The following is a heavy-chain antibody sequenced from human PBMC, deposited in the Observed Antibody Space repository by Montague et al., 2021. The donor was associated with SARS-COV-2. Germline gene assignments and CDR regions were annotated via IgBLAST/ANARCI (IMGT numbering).Heavy chain of an antibody. Sequence: TLSLTCTGSGGSISGDNYYWTWIRQHPGKGLEWIGYIYYSGSTYYNPSLKSRVTISVDTSKNQFSLKLSSVTAADTAVYYCARVQGITMIVVVIGAFDIWGQGTMVTVSS. CDR2: IYYSGST. CDR1: GGSISGDNYY. J-gene: IGHJ3*02. D-gene: IGHD3-22*01. CDR3: ARVQGITMIVVVIGAFDI. V-gene: IGHV4-31*03.